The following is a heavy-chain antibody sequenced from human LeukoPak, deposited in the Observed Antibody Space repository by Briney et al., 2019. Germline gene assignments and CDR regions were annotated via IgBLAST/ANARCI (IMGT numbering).Heavy chain of an antibody. CDR2: IIPIFGTA. CDR3: AREGLYSYGRNYYFDY. Sequence: SSVKVSCKASGGTFSSYAISWVRQAPGQGLEWMGRIIPIFGTANYARKFQGRVTITTDESTSTAYMELSSLRSEDTAVYYCAREGLYSYGRNYYFDYWGQGTLVTVSS. D-gene: IGHD5-18*01. V-gene: IGHV1-69*05. J-gene: IGHJ4*02. CDR1: GGTFSSYA.